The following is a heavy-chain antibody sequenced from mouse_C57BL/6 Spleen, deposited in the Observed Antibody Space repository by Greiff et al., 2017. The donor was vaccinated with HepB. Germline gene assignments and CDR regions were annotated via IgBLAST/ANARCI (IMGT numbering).Heavy chain of an antibody. Sequence: QVQLQQPGAELVRPGSSVKLSCKASGYTFTSYWMHWVKQRPIQGLEWIGNIDPSDSETHYNQKFKDKATLTVDKSSSTAYMQLSSLTSEDSAVYYCARSDSSVPLFDYWGQGTTLTVSS. J-gene: IGHJ2*01. CDR1: GYTFTSYW. V-gene: IGHV1-52*01. CDR2: IDPSDSET. D-gene: IGHD3-2*01. CDR3: ARSDSSVPLFDY.